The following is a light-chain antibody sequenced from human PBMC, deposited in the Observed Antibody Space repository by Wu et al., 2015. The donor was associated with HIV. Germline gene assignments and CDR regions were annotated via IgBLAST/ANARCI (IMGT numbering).Light chain of an antibody. J-gene: IGKJ1*01. CDR3: QKYNTGPLGP. CDR1: QGISNY. V-gene: IGKV1-27*01. Sequence: DIQMTQSPSSLSASAGDRVTITCRASQGISNYLAWYQQKPGQVPKLLMYAASTLQSGVPSRFSGSGSGTDFTLTISSLQPEDVATYYCQKYNTGPLGPFGQGTKVEI. CDR2: AAS.